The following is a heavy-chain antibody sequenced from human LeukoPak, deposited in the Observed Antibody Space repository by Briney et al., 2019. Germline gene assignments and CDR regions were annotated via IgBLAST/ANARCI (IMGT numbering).Heavy chain of an antibody. CDR3: ARVYYYDSSGYYYLDY. J-gene: IGHJ4*02. Sequence: ASVKVSCKASGGTFSSYAISWVRQAPGQGLEWMGGIIPIFGTANYAQKFQGRVTITADESTSTAYMELSSLRSEDTAVYHCARVYYYDSSGYYYLDYWGQGTLVTVSS. D-gene: IGHD3-22*01. CDR2: IIPIFGTA. CDR1: GGTFSSYA. V-gene: IGHV1-69*13.